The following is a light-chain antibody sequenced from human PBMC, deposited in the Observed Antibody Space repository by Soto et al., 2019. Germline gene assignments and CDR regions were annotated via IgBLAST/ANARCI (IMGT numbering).Light chain of an antibody. CDR1: QSINRL. V-gene: IGKV1-5*01. CDR2: DAS. Sequence: DIQMTQSPSTLSASVGDRVTITCRASQSINRLLAWYQQKPGQAPKLLIYDASNLESGVPSRFSGSGSATEFALTISGLQPDDFGSYYWQQYNRYSLTLAGGTEVDIK. CDR3: QQYNRYSLT. J-gene: IGKJ4*01.